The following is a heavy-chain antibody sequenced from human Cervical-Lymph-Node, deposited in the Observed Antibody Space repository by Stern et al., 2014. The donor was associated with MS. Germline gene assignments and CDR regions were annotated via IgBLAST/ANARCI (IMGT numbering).Heavy chain of an antibody. Sequence: QLQLQESGPGLVNPSETLSLTCTVSGGAVSDYYWTWIRQRPGKGLEWIGYISDTGTTNYNPSLHSRVTITLDTSQNQVSLRLRSVTAADTAVYYCARDPSTTASDWFFDLWGRGSLVTVSS. V-gene: IGHV4-59*02. CDR3: ARDPSTTASDWFFDL. CDR1: GGAVSDYY. J-gene: IGHJ2*01. CDR2: ISDTGTT. D-gene: IGHD2-21*02.